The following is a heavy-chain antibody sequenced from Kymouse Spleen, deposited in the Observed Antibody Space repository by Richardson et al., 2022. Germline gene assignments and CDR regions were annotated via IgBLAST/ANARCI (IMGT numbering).Heavy chain of an antibody. Sequence: EVQLVESGGGLIQPGGSLRLSCAASGFTVSSNYMSWVRQAPGKGLEWVSVIYSCGSTYYADSVKGRFTISRDNSKNTLYLQMNSLRAEDTAVYYCAREGYSSGWSYFDYWGQGTLVTVSS. CDR3: AREGYSSGWSYFDY. CDR2: IYSCGST. D-gene: IGHD6-19*01. CDR1: GFTVSSNY. V-gene: IGHV3-66*03. J-gene: IGHJ4*02.